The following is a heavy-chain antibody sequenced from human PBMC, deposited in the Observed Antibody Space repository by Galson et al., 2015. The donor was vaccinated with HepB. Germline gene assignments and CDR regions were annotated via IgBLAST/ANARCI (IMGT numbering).Heavy chain of an antibody. Sequence: SLRLSCAASGFPFSSYAMHWVRQAPGKGLDWVAIISYDGVNYNHADSVKGRFTISKDNSKNTVYLQMNSLRPEDTAVYYCARAGLPVAGNAPLDSWGRGTLVTVSS. V-gene: IGHV3-30*04. D-gene: IGHD6-19*01. CDR3: ARAGLPVAGNAPLDS. J-gene: IGHJ4*02. CDR2: ISYDGVNY. CDR1: GFPFSSYA.